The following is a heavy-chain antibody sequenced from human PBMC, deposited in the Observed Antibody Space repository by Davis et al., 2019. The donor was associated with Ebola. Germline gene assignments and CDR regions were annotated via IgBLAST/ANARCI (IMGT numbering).Heavy chain of an antibody. CDR3: AKETTCGGDCFYFDY. CDR2: IWYDGSNK. J-gene: IGHJ4*02. Sequence: GESLKISCAASGFTFSSYGMHWVRQAPGKGLEWVAVIWYDGSNKYYADSVKGRFTISRDNSKNTLYLQMNSLRAEDTAVYYCAKETTCGGDCFYFDYWGQGTLVTVSS. D-gene: IGHD2-21*02. V-gene: IGHV3-30*02. CDR1: GFTFSSYG.